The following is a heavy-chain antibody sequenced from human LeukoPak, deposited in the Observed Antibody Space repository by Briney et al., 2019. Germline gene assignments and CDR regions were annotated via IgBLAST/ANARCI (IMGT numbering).Heavy chain of an antibody. CDR3: ARALLTYGGNSVGY. CDR1: GFTFDDYA. D-gene: IGHD4-23*01. CDR2: ISWNSGSI. J-gene: IGHJ4*02. V-gene: IGHV3-9*01. Sequence: HTGRSLRLSCAASGFTFDDYAMHWVRQAPGKGLEWVSGISWNSGSIGYADSVKGRFTISRDNAKNSLYLQMNSLRAEDTAVYYCARALLTYGGNSVGYWGQGTLVTVSS.